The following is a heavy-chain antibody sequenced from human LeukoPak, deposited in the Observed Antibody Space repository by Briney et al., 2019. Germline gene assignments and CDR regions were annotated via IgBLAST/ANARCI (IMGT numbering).Heavy chain of an antibody. V-gene: IGHV3-30*03. CDR3: ARDYGGSSPFDY. J-gene: IGHJ4*02. Sequence: GGSLRLSCAASGFTFSSYGMHWVRQAPGKGLEWVAVISYDGSNKYYADSVKGRFTISRDNAKNSLYLQMNSLRAEDTAVYYCARDYGGSSPFDYWGQGTLVTVSS. CDR1: GFTFSSYG. D-gene: IGHD4-23*01. CDR2: ISYDGSNK.